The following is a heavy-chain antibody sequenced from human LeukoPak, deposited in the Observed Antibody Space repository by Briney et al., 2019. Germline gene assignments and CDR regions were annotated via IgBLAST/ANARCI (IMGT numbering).Heavy chain of an antibody. CDR3: ARGGSRDSSGPFDI. J-gene: IGHJ3*02. Sequence: GASVKVSCKASGYTFTGYYMHWVRLAPGQGLEWMGWINPNGGGTNYAQKFQGRVTMTRDTSISTAYMELNRLRSDDTAVYYCARGGSRDSSGPFDIWGQGTMVTVTS. D-gene: IGHD2-15*01. CDR2: INPNGGGT. CDR1: GYTFTGYY. V-gene: IGHV1-2*02.